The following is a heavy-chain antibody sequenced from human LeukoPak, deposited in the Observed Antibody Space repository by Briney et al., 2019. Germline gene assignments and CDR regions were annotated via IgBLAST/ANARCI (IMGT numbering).Heavy chain of an antibody. V-gene: IGHV4-34*01. CDR1: GGSFSGCY. J-gene: IGHJ4*02. Sequence: SETLSLTCAVYGGSFSGCYWSWIRQPPGKGLEWIGEINHSGSTNYNPSLKSRVTISVDTSKNQFSLKLSSVTAADTAVYYCASSVGATPFDYWGQGTLVTVSS. CDR3: ASSVGATPFDY. CDR2: INHSGST. D-gene: IGHD1-26*01.